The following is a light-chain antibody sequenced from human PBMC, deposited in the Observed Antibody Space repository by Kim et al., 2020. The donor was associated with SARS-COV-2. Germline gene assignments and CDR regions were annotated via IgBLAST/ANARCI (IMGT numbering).Light chain of an antibody. Sequence: DIQLTQSPSSVSASVGDTVTITCRASQDINERLGWFQQRPGKAPNLLVYRATDLETGVPSRFSGSGSGTDFALTINNLQPEDFATYYCLQVRSFPRTFGQGTKVDIK. CDR3: LQVRSFPRT. CDR1: QDINER. CDR2: RAT. J-gene: IGKJ1*01. V-gene: IGKV1-12*01.